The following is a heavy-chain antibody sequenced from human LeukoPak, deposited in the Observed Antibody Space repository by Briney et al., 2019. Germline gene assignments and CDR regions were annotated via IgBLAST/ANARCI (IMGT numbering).Heavy chain of an antibody. D-gene: IGHD6-13*01. J-gene: IGHJ4*02. Sequence: GGSLRLSCAASGFTFGTYAMNWVRQAQGKGLEWVSSISRSGRDIYYADSVRGRFTISRDASRNTLYLQMNSLRAEDTAVYYCAKGEQQKRGGFDYWGQGTLVAVSS. CDR3: AKGEQQKRGGFDY. V-gene: IGHV3-21*04. CDR2: ISRSGRDI. CDR1: GFTFGTYA.